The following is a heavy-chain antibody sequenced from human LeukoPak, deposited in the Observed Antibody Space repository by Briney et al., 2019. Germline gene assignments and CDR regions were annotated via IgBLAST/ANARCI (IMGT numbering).Heavy chain of an antibody. V-gene: IGHV3-43*01. CDR3: AKSVRYGSGKYYFDD. CDR1: GFTFDDYT. Sequence: GGSLRLSCAASGFTFDDYTMHWVRQAPGKGLEWVSLISWDGGSTYYADSVKGRFTISRDNSKNSLYLQMNSLRTEDTAVYYCAKSVRYGSGKYYFDDWGQGTLVTVSS. CDR2: ISWDGGST. J-gene: IGHJ4*02. D-gene: IGHD3-10*01.